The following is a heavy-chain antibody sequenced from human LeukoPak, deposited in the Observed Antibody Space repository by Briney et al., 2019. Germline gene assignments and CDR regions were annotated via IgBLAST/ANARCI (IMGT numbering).Heavy chain of an antibody. CDR1: GFTFSSYG. CDR3: AKGSYYDSSGSFYFDY. J-gene: IGHJ4*02. V-gene: IGHV3-30*18. D-gene: IGHD3-22*01. CDR2: ISYDGSKK. Sequence: GRSLRLSCAASGFTFSSYGMHWVRQAPGKGLEWVAVISYDGSKKYYADSVKGRFTISRDNSKNTLYVQVNSLGTEDTAAYYCAKGSYYDSSGSFYFDYWGQGTLVTVSS.